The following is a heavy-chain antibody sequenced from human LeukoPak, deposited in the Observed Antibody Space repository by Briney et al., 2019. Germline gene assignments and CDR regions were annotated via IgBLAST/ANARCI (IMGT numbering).Heavy chain of an antibody. D-gene: IGHD3-10*01. Sequence: SETLSLTCTVSGGSISSYYWSWIRQPPGKGLEWIGCIYYSGYTNYKSSLKSRVAISVDTSKNQFSLKLSSVTAADTAVYYCARTTMVRGTYYMDVWGKGTTVTVSS. CDR3: ARTTMVRGTYYMDV. J-gene: IGHJ6*03. V-gene: IGHV4-59*01. CDR1: GGSISSYY. CDR2: IYYSGYT.